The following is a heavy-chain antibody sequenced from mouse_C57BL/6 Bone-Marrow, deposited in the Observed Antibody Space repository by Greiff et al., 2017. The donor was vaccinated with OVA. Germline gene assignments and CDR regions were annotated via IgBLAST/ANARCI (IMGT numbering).Heavy chain of an antibody. V-gene: IGHV14-2*01. J-gene: IGHJ1*03. D-gene: IGHD1-1*01. CDR3: AGDYGSSYVRWYFDV. Sequence: VQLKQSGAELVKPGASVKLSCTASGFNIKDYYMHWVKQRTEQGLEWIGRIDPEDGETKYAPKFQGKATITADTSSNTAYLQLSSLTSEDTAVYYCAGDYGSSYVRWYFDVWGTGTTVTVSS. CDR1: GFNIKDYY. CDR2: IDPEDGET.